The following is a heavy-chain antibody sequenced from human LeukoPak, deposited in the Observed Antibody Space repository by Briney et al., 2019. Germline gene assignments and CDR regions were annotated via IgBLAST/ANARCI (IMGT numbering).Heavy chain of an antibody. CDR2: IYHSGST. D-gene: IGHD4-17*01. J-gene: IGHJ6*02. CDR1: GYFISSGFY. V-gene: IGHV4-38-2*02. Sequence: SETLSLTCTVSGYFISSGFYWGWIRQPPGKGLEWIGSIYHSGSTYYNPSLKSRVTISVDTSKNQFSLKLSSVTAADTAVYFCARGKFGDFEDWGQGTTVTVSS. CDR3: ARGKFGDFED.